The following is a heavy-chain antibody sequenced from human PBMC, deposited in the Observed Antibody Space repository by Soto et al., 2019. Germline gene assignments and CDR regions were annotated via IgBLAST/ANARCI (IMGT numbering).Heavy chain of an antibody. Sequence: SVKVSCKASGGTLKNSAISWVRQAPGQGLEWMGGIIPVFGPALYTQKFQGRVTITADESTNTAFLDVSSLRSEDTAVYYCGRGGSWARVDSWGPGTLVTVSS. CDR1: GGTLKNSA. CDR3: GRGGSWARVDS. D-gene: IGHD6-13*01. V-gene: IGHV1-69*13. CDR2: IIPVFGPA. J-gene: IGHJ4*02.